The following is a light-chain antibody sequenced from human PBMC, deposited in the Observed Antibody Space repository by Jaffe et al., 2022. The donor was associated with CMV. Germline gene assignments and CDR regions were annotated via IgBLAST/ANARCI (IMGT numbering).Light chain of an antibody. V-gene: IGLV1-40*01. Sequence: QSVLTQPPSVSGAPGQRVTISCIGSSSNIGAGYDVHWYQQLPGTVPKLLIYTNNNRPSGVPDRFSASKSGTSASLAITGLQAEDEADFYCQSYDIGLRGWVFGGGTKLTVL. CDR3: QSYDIGLRGWV. CDR1: SSNIGAGYD. J-gene: IGLJ3*02. CDR2: TNN.